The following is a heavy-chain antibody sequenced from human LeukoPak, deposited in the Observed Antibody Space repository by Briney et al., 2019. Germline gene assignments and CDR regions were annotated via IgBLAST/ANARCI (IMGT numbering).Heavy chain of an antibody. D-gene: IGHD2-2*02. CDR3: ARDFREYQLLYNYYYYGMDV. V-gene: IGHV3-7*01. CDR1: GFTFSSYW. Sequence: PGGSLRLSCAASGFTFSSYWMSWVRQAPGKGLEWVANIKQDGSEKYYVDSVKGRFTISRDNAKNSLYPQMNSLRAEDTAVYYCARDFREYQLLYNYYYYGMDVWGQGTTVTVSS. J-gene: IGHJ6*02. CDR2: IKQDGSEK.